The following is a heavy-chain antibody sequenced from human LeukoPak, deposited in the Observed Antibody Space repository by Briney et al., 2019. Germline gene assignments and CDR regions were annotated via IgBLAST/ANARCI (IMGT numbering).Heavy chain of an antibody. CDR1: GFTFSSYW. CDR2: IKQDGSEK. Sequence: GGSLRLSCAASGFTFSSYWMSWVRQAPGKGLEWVANIKQDGSEKYYVDSVKGRFTISRDNAKNSLYLQMNSLRAEDTAVYYCARDVNDFWSGYRYYFDYWGQGTLATVSS. CDR3: ARDVNDFWSGYRYYFDY. V-gene: IGHV3-7*01. D-gene: IGHD3-3*01. J-gene: IGHJ4*02.